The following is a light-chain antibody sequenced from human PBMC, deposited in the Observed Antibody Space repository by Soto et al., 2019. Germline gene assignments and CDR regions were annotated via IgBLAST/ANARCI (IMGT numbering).Light chain of an antibody. J-gene: IGKJ4*01. V-gene: IGKV1-33*01. CDR2: DAS. CDR1: QDIRDS. CDR3: QLRDNDLLT. Sequence: IQITQSPSSLSASVGDRVTITCQASQDIRDSLNWYQKKPGKAPKLLIYDASTLETGVPSRFSGSGSGTDFTFTISSLQPEDFATYYCQLRDNDLLTFGGGTKVDI.